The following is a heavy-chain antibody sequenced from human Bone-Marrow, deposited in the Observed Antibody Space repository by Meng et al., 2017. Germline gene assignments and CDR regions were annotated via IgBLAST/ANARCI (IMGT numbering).Heavy chain of an antibody. D-gene: IGHD3-22*01. V-gene: IGHV4-31*03. CDR3: ARARRFYYDSSGYDY. Sequence: LRLSCTVSGGSTSSGGYYWSWIRQHPGKGLEWIGYIYYSGSTYYNPSLKSRVTIAVDTSKNQSSLKRSSVTAADTAVYYWARARRFYYDSSGYDYWGQGTLVTVSS. J-gene: IGHJ4*02. CDR1: GGSTSSGGYY. CDR2: IYYSGST.